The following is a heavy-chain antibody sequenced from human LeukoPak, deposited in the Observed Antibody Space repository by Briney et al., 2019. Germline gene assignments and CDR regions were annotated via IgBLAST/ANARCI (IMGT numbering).Heavy chain of an antibody. CDR1: GYTFTSYD. Sequence: GASVKVSCKASGYTFTSYDINWVRQATGQGLEWMGGIIPIFGTANYARKFQGRVTITADESTSTAYMELSSLRSEDTAVYYCARVSGDPTSLDYWGQGTLVTVSS. CDR2: IIPIFGTA. V-gene: IGHV1-69*13. J-gene: IGHJ4*02. D-gene: IGHD3-10*01. CDR3: ARVSGDPTSLDY.